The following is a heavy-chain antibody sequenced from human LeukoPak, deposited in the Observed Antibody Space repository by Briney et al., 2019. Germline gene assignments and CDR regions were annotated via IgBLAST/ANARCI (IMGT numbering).Heavy chain of an antibody. V-gene: IGHV4-39*01. J-gene: IGHJ3*02. Sequence: SETLSLTCTVSGGSISSSSFYWGWIRQPPGKGLEWIGSVYYSRSTYYNPSLKSRVTISVDTSKNQFSLNLSSVTASDTAVYYCATGRYYYDSSGQFVPSRFDIWGQGTMVTVSS. CDR1: GGSISSSSFY. D-gene: IGHD3-22*01. CDR3: ATGRYYYDSSGQFVPSRFDI. CDR2: VYYSRST.